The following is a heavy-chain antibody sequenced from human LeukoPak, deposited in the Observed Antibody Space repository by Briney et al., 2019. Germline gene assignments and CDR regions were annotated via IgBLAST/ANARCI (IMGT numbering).Heavy chain of an antibody. D-gene: IGHD3-3*01. J-gene: IGHJ4*02. CDR2: INPSGGST. V-gene: IGHV1-46*01. CDR1: GYTLTELS. CDR3: ARGSYYDPFDY. Sequence: ASVKVSCKVSGYTLTELSMHWVRQAPGKGLEWMGIINPSGGSTGYAQKFQGRVTMTRDTSTSTVYMELSSLRSEDTAVYYCARGSYYDPFDYWGQGTLVTVSS.